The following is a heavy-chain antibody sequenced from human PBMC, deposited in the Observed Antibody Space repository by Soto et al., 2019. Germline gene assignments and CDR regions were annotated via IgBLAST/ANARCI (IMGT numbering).Heavy chain of an antibody. CDR3: AKDAAMVSSTVNYFDY. Sequence: EVQLLESGGGLVQPGGSLRLSCAASGFFFSSYAMSWVRQAPGKGLAWVSGIGGSGGYKSYADSVKGRFTIYRDNSKNTLYLQMESLGAEDTDVYYCAKDAAMVSSTVNYFDYWGHGNLVAVSS. J-gene: IGHJ4*01. CDR1: GFFFSSYA. V-gene: IGHV3-23*01. D-gene: IGHD6-13*01. CDR2: IGGSGGYK.